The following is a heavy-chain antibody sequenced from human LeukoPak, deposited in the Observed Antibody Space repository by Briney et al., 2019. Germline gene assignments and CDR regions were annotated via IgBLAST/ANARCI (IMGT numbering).Heavy chain of an antibody. D-gene: IGHD2-2*01. CDR1: GFTFDDYA. CDR2: ISWNSGSI. CDR3: AKGVCSSTSCFYNY. J-gene: IGHJ4*02. Sequence: PGGPLRLSCAASGFTFDDYAMHWVRHAPGKGLEWVSGISWNSGSIGYADSVKGRFTISRDNAKNSLYLQMNSLRAEDMALYYCAKGVCSSTSCFYNYWGQGTLVTVSS. V-gene: IGHV3-9*03.